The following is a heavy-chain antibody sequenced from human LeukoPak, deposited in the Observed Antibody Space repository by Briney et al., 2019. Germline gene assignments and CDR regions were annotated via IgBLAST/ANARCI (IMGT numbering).Heavy chain of an antibody. D-gene: IGHD3-10*01. Sequence: GGSLKPSCAASGFTFSNATIYCVRQVSGKGLEWLGHIRNKANTYATAFAASVKGRFTIARDDSKNTAYLQMNSLKSEDTAVYFCSGWDGSDEYWGQGTLVTVSS. CDR2: IRNKANTYAT. V-gene: IGHV3-73*01. J-gene: IGHJ4*02. CDR1: GFTFSNAT. CDR3: SGWDGSDEY.